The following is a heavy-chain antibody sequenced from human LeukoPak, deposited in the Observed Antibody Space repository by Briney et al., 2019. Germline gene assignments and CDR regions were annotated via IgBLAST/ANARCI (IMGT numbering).Heavy chain of an antibody. CDR1: GGSVSSGSYY. CDR3: ARAPPYYYGMDV. V-gene: IGHV4-61*01. CDR2: IYYSGST. Sequence: SETLSLTCIVSGGSVSSGSYYWSWIRQPPGKGLEWIGYIYYSGSTNYNPSLKSRVTISVDTSKNQFSLKLSSVTAADTAVYYCARAPPYYYGMDVWGKGTTVTVSS. J-gene: IGHJ6*04.